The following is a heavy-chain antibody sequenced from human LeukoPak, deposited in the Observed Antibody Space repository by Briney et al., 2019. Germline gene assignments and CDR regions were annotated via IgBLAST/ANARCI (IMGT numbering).Heavy chain of an antibody. V-gene: IGHV4-59*08. CDR1: GGSMSPYH. J-gene: IGHJ4*02. Sequence: PSGTLSLTCTVSGGSMSPYHWGWIRQPPGKGLEWIGYIYYSGSTNYNPSLKSRVTISVDTSKNQFSLKLSSVTAADTAVYYCASSVWIAAAGDTRIYFDYWGQGTLVTVSS. CDR3: ASSVWIAAAGDTRIYFDY. CDR2: IYYSGST. D-gene: IGHD6-13*01.